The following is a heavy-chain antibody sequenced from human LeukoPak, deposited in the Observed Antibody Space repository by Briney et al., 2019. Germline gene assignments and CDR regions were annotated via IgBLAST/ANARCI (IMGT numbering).Heavy chain of an antibody. V-gene: IGHV3-30*02. D-gene: IGHD6-13*01. CDR2: IRYDGSNK. J-gene: IGHJ4*02. CDR3: AKGEYTSSWLLDY. CDR1: GFTFSSYG. Sequence: GGSLRLSCAASGFTFSSYGMHWVRQAPGKGLEWVAFIRYDGSNKYYADSVKGRFTISRDNSKNTLYLQVNSLRAEDTAVYYCAKGEYTSSWLLDYWAREPWSPSPQ.